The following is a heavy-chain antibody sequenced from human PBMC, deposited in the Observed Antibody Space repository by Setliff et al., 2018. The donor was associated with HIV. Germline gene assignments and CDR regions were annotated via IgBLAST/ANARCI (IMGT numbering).Heavy chain of an antibody. CDR3: AREAGRWELLHDAFDI. CDR1: GGTFSSYA. Sequence: SVKVSCKASGGTFSSYAISWVRQAPGQGLEWMGGIIPILSIANYAQKFQGRVTITADESTSTAYMELSSLRSDDTAVYYCAREAGRWELLHDAFDIWGQGTMVTVSS. J-gene: IGHJ3*02. V-gene: IGHV1-69*10. CDR2: IIPILSIA. D-gene: IGHD1-26*01.